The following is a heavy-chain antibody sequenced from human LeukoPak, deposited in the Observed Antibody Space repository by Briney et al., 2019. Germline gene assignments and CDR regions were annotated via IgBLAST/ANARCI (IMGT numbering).Heavy chain of an antibody. J-gene: IGHJ3*02. D-gene: IGHD3-22*01. CDR3: ARGFYYDSSGYNYGGFDI. Sequence: SVKVSCKASGGTFSSYAISWVRQAPGQGLEWMGRIIPIFGAANYAQRFQGRVPITTDESTSTAYMELSSLRSEDTAVYYCARGFYYDSSGYNYGGFDIWGQGTMVTVSS. V-gene: IGHV1-69*05. CDR2: IIPIFGAA. CDR1: GGTFSSYA.